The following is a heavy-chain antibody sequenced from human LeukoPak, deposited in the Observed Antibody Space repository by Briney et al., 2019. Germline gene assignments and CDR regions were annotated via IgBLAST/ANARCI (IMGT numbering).Heavy chain of an antibody. Sequence: PGGSLRLSCATSGFSFSSYGMNWVRQAPGKGLEWASYIGGWSSPTDYADSVKGRFTISRDNTRNSLNNLTVEDTAVYYCARDPGSVARWGQGSLVFVSS. CDR3: ARDPGSVAR. J-gene: IGHJ4*02. D-gene: IGHD4-23*01. CDR2: IGGWSSPT. V-gene: IGHV3-48*04. CDR1: GFSFSSYG.